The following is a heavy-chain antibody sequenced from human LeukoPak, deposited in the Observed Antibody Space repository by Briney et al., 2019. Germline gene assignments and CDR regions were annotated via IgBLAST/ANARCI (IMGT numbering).Heavy chain of an antibody. J-gene: IGHJ4*02. CDR3: AKAKETVLEWLLSPDY. CDR1: GFTFSTYG. V-gene: IGHV3-30-3*01. D-gene: IGHD3-3*01. Sequence: AGGSLRLSCAASGFTFSTYGIHWVRQAPGKGLEWVAVISYDGSNKYYADSVEGRFTISRDNSKNTLYLQMNSLRAEDTAVYYCAKAKETVLEWLLSPDYWGQGTLVTVSS. CDR2: ISYDGSNK.